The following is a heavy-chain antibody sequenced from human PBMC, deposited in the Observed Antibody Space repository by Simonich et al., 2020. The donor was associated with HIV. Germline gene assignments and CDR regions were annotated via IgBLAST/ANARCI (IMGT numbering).Heavy chain of an antibody. J-gene: IGHJ3*02. CDR2: IKPSNSNT. Sequence: QVQMVQSGAEVKKPGASVKVSCKASGFTFASFDITWVRQAPGQGLEGMGWIKPSNSNTNSAQNLQGRVTMTTDTATSTAYMELRSLRSDDTAVYYCARGGKHNFWSGHDGFDIWGQGTMVTVSS. D-gene: IGHD3-3*01. CDR3: ARGGKHNFWSGHDGFDI. CDR1: GFTFASFD. V-gene: IGHV1-18*01.